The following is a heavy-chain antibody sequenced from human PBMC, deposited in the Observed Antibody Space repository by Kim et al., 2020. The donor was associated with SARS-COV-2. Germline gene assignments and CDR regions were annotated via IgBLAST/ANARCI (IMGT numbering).Heavy chain of an antibody. CDR3: AGGSAFDI. J-gene: IGHJ3*02. V-gene: IGHV4-59*09. Sequence: SGSTNYNPSLKSRVTISVDTSKNQFSLKLSSVTAADTAVYYCAGGSAFDIWGQGTMVTVSS. CDR2: SGST.